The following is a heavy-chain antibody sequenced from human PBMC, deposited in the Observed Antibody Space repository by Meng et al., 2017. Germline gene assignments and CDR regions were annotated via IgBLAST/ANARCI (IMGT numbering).Heavy chain of an antibody. J-gene: IGHJ4*02. Sequence: ASVKVSCKVSGYTLTELSMHWVRQAPGQGLEWMGGFDPEDGETIYAQKFQGRVTMTEDTSTDTAYMELSSLRSEDTAVYYCAIRGAAVAGTLFDYWGQGTLVTVSS. CDR2: FDPEDGET. D-gene: IGHD6-19*01. CDR3: AIRGAAVAGTLFDY. CDR1: GYTLTELS. V-gene: IGHV1-24*01.